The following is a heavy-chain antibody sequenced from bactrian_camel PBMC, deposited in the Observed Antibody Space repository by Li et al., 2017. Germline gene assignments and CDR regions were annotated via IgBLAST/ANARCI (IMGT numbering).Heavy chain of an antibody. Sequence: VQLVESGGGSVQAGGSLPLSCLASGHGYNDYGMAWFRQAPGKEREGVALIYRGGGSTTYADSVKGRFTISHDNAKNTAYLQMNSLKPEDTAMYYCAAGNFRWSTGLAENEYNYWGQGTQVTVS. J-gene: IGHJ4*01. D-gene: IGHD1*01. CDR2: IYRGGGST. V-gene: IGHV3S66*01. CDR3: AAGNFRWSTGLAENEYNY. CDR1: GHGYNDYG.